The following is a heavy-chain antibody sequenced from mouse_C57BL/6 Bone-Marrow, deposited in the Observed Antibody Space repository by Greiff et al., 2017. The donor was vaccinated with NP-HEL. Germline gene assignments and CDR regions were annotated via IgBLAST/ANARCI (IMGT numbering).Heavy chain of an antibody. Sequence: QVQLQQSGPELVKPGASVKISCKASGYTFTDYYINWVKQRPGQGLEWIGWIFPGSGSTYYNEKFKGKATLTVDKSSSTAYMLLSSLTSEDSAVYFCARAWNGSRGGWYFDVWGTGTTVTVSS. J-gene: IGHJ1*03. CDR3: ARAWNGSRGGWYFDV. D-gene: IGHD1-1*01. CDR1: GYTFTDYY. V-gene: IGHV1-75*01. CDR2: IFPGSGST.